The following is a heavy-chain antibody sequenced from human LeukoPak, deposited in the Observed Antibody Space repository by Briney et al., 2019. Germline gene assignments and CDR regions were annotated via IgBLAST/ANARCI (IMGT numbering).Heavy chain of an antibody. V-gene: IGHV4-34*01. CDR1: GGSFSGYY. CDR3: AKIAAAGRSFDY. CDR2: INHSGST. D-gene: IGHD6-13*01. J-gene: IGHJ4*02. Sequence: SETLSLTCAVYGGSFSGYYWSWIRQPPGKGLEWIGEINHSGSTNYNPSLKSRVTISVDTSKNQFSLKLSSVTAADTAVYYCAKIAAAGRSFDYWDQGTLVTVSS.